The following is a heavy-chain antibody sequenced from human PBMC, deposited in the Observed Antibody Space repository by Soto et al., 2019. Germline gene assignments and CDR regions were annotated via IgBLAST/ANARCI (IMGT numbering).Heavy chain of an antibody. CDR1: GLTFGNYA. V-gene: IGHV3-23*01. Sequence: EVQLLESGGGLVQPGGSVRLSCAASGLTFGNYAMSWFRQAPGKGLEWVSAISGDSGRTYYADSVKGRFTISRDNSKNTLYLQMNTLRAEDTAVYYCAVTPNCGRDCSAASYWYFDIWGRGTLVTVSS. CDR3: AVTPNCGRDCSAASYWYFDI. J-gene: IGHJ2*01. D-gene: IGHD2-21*02. CDR2: ISGDSGRT.